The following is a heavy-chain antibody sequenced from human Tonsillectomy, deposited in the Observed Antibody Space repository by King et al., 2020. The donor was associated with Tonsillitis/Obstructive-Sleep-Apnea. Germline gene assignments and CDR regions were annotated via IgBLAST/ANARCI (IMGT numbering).Heavy chain of an antibody. D-gene: IGHD2-2*01. V-gene: IGHV3-74*01. Sequence: VQLVESGGGLVQPGGSLRLSCAASGFTFSSYWMHWVRQAPGKGLVWVSRINSDGSRTTYADSVKGRFTISRDNAKNTLYLQMNSLRAEDTAVYYCARGGVIVPAAFIYMDVWGKGTAVTVSS. CDR1: GFTFSSYW. J-gene: IGHJ6*03. CDR3: ARGGVIVPAAFIYMDV. CDR2: INSDGSRT.